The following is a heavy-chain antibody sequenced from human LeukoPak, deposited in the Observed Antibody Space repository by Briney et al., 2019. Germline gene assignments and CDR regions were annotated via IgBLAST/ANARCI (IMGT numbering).Heavy chain of an antibody. D-gene: IGHD2-8*01. CDR2: ISLTGLT. CDR3: SRENGAFSPFGY. Sequence: PSETLSLTCGVSGGSISNTNWRRWVRQPPGQGPERIGEISLTGLTHYNPSLQSRLTVSLDKSQNQLSLNLTSVTAAGTAVYYCSRENGAFSPFGYWGQGTLVTVLS. J-gene: IGHJ4*02. V-gene: IGHV4-4*02. CDR1: GGSISNTNW.